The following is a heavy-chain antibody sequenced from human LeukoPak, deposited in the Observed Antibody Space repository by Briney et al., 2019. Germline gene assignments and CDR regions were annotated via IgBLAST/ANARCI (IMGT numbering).Heavy chain of an antibody. CDR2: MSDDGTNR. CDR3: ARGIHAYTSSSGYNHYYMDV. CDR1: GFTFSHYG. Sequence: GGSLRLSCAASGFTFSHYGMNWVRQAPGKALEWVAVMSDDGTNRYYADSVKGRFTITRDNSENTLYLLMNSLTTEDTSVYYCARGIHAYTSSSGYNHYYMDVWGLGTTVTVSS. D-gene: IGHD6-6*01. J-gene: IGHJ6*03. V-gene: IGHV3-30*01.